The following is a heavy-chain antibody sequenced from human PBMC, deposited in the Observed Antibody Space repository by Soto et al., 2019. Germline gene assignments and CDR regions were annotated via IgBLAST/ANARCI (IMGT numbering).Heavy chain of an antibody. CDR3: ARGATYYDFWSGYYGTLFDY. D-gene: IGHD3-3*01. V-gene: IGHV4-59*01. CDR1: GGSISSYY. CDR2: IYYSGST. J-gene: IGHJ4*02. Sequence: SETLSLTCTVSGGSISSYYWSWIRQPPGKGLEWIGYIYYSGSTNYNPSLKSRVTISVDTSKNQFSLKLSSVTAADTAVYYCARGATYYDFWSGYYGTLFDYWGQGTLVTVS.